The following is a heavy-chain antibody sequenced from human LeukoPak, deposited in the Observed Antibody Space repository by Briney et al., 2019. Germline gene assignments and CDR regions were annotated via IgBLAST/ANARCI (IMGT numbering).Heavy chain of an antibody. CDR3: ARIKHRSGYPGYFDH. V-gene: IGHV3-30*01. D-gene: IGHD3-22*01. J-gene: IGHJ4*02. CDR1: GFTFSSYA. CDR2: ISYDGSNK. Sequence: PGRSLRLSCAASGFTFSSYAMHWVRQAPGKGLEWVAVISYDGSNKYYADSVKGRFTISRDNSKNTLYLQMNSLRAEDTAVYYCARIKHRSGYPGYFDHWGQGTLVTVSS.